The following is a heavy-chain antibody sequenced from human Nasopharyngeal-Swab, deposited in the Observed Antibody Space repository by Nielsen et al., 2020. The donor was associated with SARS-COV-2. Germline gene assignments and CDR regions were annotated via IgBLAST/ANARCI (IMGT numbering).Heavy chain of an antibody. CDR3: ARMMYFHGYYAMDV. D-gene: IGHD3-10*01. CDR1: GYTFTTYY. V-gene: IGHV1-46*01. Sequence: ASVKVSCKASGYTFTTYYIHWVRRAPGQGLEWMGIINPSGGGTNYAQKFKGRATMTGDTSTGTVYMELTSLTSEDTAVYYCARMMYFHGYYAMDVWGQGTTVTVSS. J-gene: IGHJ6*02. CDR2: INPSGGGT.